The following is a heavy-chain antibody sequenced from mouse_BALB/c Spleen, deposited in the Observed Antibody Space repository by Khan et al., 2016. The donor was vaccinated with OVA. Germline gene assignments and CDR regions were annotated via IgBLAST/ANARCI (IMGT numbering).Heavy chain of an antibody. CDR3: AGLYYYGSSFYAMDY. Sequence: QVQLKESGPGLVAPSQSLSITCTVSGFSLTSYGVHWVRQPPGKGLEWLGVIWAGGSTNYNSALMSRLSISKDNSKSTVFLKMNSLQTDDTTMYYCAGLYYYGSSFYAMDYWGQGTSVTVSS. V-gene: IGHV2-9*02. CDR1: GFSLTSYG. D-gene: IGHD1-1*01. J-gene: IGHJ4*01. CDR2: IWAGGST.